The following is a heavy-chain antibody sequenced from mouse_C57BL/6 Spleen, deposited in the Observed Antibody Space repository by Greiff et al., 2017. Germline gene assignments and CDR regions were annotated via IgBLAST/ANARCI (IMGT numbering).Heavy chain of an antibody. J-gene: IGHJ2*01. Sequence: EVHLVESGGDLVKPGASLKLSCAASGFTFSSYGMSWVRQTPDKRLEWVATISRGGSYTYYPDSMKGRFTISRDNASNTLYLTVNSLKSEDTAMYYCAKGVAGEGYYFDYWGQGTTLTVSS. CDR2: ISRGGSYT. V-gene: IGHV5-6*01. D-gene: IGHD1-3*01. CDR1: GFTFSSYG. CDR3: AKGVAGEGYYFDY.